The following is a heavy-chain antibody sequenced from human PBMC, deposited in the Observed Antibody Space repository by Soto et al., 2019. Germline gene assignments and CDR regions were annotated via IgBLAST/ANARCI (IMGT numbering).Heavy chain of an antibody. J-gene: IGHJ3*02. CDR2: IIPIFGTA. V-gene: IGHV1-69*13. CDR1: GGTFSSYA. D-gene: IGHD2-15*01. CDR3: AKSRKMATHLGAFEI. Sequence: SVKVSCKASGGTFSSYAISWVRQAPGQGLEWMGGIIPIFGTANCAQKFQGRVTITADASTSTAYMELRSLRFEDTALYYCAKSRKMATHLGAFEIWGQGTMVTVSS.